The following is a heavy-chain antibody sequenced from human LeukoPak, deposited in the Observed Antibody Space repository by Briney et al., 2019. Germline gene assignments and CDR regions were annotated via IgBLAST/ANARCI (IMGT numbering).Heavy chain of an antibody. CDR1: EFTVSSNY. D-gene: IGHD6-19*01. CDR3: ARGGGWPDHDAFDI. Sequence: GGSLRLSCAASEFTVSSNYMSWVRQAPGKGLEWVSVIYSCGSTYYADSVKGRFTISRDNSKNTLYLQMNSLRAEDTAVYYCARGGGWPDHDAFDIWGQGTMVTVSS. J-gene: IGHJ3*02. CDR2: IYSCGST. V-gene: IGHV3-53*01.